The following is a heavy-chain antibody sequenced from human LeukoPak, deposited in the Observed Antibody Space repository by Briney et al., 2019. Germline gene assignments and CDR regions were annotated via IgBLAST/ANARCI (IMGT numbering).Heavy chain of an antibody. CDR1: GFTFSSYA. CDR2: ISGSGGST. CDR3: AKEDFWSGPDLLYLDY. D-gene: IGHD3-3*01. V-gene: IGHV3-23*01. J-gene: IGHJ4*02. Sequence: GGSLRLSCAASGFTFSSYAMSWVRQAPGKRLEWVSAISGSGGSTYYADSVKDRFTISRDNSKNTLYLQMNSLRAEDAAVYYCAKEDFWSGPDLLYLDYWGQGTLVTVSS.